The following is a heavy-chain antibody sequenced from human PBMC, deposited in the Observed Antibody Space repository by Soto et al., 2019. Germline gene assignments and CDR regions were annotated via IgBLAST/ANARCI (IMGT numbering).Heavy chain of an antibody. D-gene: IGHD4-17*01. Sequence: EVQLVESGGGLVQPGRSLTLSCAASGFTFGDYAMHWVRQAPGKGPEWVSRISWNGGSIVYADSVKGRFTISRDNARNSLYLQMNSLRAEDTALYYCAKWDDYGDRKEACDIWGQGTMVTVSS. V-gene: IGHV3-9*01. CDR2: ISWNGGSI. CDR1: GFTFGDYA. CDR3: AKWDDYGDRKEACDI. J-gene: IGHJ3*02.